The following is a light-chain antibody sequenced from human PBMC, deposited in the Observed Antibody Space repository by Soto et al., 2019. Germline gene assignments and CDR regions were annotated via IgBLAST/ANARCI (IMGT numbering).Light chain of an antibody. Sequence: EIVMTQSPATLSVSPGERATLSCRASQSVSGNLAWYQQKPGQAPRLLIYAASTRATGIPARFSGSGSGTESTLAISSRQSEDVGVCYCQQYNNWPPSFGQGTQVEIK. CDR2: AAS. J-gene: IGKJ1*01. CDR3: QQYNNWPPS. V-gene: IGKV3-15*01. CDR1: QSVSGN.